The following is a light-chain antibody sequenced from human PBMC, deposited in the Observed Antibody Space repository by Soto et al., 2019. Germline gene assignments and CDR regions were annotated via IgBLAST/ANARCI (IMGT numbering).Light chain of an antibody. J-gene: IGKJ1*01. CDR1: QTVNNNY. V-gene: IGKV3-20*01. CDR3: QQYGSSPLT. Sequence: ELVLTQSPGTLSLSPGERATLSCRASQTVNNNYLAWYQQIPGQAPRLLISGASGRATGTPDRFSGSASGTDFTLTISRLEPEDFAVYYCQQYGSSPLTFGQGTKVDIK. CDR2: GAS.